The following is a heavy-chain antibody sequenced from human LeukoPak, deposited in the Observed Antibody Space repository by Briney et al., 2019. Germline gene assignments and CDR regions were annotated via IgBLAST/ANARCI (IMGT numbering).Heavy chain of an antibody. D-gene: IGHD2-2*01. V-gene: IGHV3-33*01. CDR1: GFPFSSYG. J-gene: IGHJ4*02. CDR3: ARDYCSSFSCQDY. CDR2: IWYDGSNQ. Sequence: PGRSLRLSCAASGFPFSSYGTHWVRQAPGKGLEWVAIIWYDGSNQYYADSVKGRFTISRDNSKNTLYLQMNSLRAEDTAVYYRARDYCSSFSCQDYWGQGTLVTVSS.